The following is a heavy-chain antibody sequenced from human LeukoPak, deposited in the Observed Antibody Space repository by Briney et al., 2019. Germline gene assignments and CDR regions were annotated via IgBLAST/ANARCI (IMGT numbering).Heavy chain of an antibody. Sequence: SETLSLTCTVSGGSISSSSYYWGWIRQPPGKGLEWIGSIYYSGSTYYNPSLKSRVTISVDTSKNQFSLKLSSVTAADTAVYYCARGITMIVVVIPTDDAFDNWGQGTMVTVSS. V-gene: IGHV4-39*01. CDR1: GGSISSSSYY. D-gene: IGHD3-22*01. CDR3: ARGITMIVVVIPTDDAFDN. J-gene: IGHJ3*02. CDR2: IYYSGST.